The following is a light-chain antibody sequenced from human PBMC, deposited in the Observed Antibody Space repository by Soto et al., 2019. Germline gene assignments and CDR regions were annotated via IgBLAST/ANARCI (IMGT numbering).Light chain of an antibody. V-gene: IGKV1-39*01. J-gene: IGKJ3*01. CDR3: QQTSSAPFT. Sequence: DIPMTQSPYSLSAAVGDRVTITCRASQNINTYLNWYQQKPGKAPKLLIFDAASLQSGVPSRFSGSGSRTDFTLTITSLQPEDFATYYCQQTSSAPFTFGPGTKVDIK. CDR2: DAA. CDR1: QNINTY.